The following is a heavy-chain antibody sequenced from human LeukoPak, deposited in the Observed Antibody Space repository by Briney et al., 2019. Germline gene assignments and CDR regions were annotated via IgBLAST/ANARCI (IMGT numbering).Heavy chain of an antibody. CDR2: IESNGNEK. CDR3: ARGVTSWPQGPYHFDY. V-gene: IGHV3-30*02. Sequence: GGSLRLSCAVSGFTFSDYTMNWVRQAPGKGLEWVASIESNGNEKYSSDSLKDRFTISRDNSKNTLYLQLNTVRPEDTAVFYCARGVTSWPQGPYHFDYWGQGTLVTVSS. J-gene: IGHJ4*02. D-gene: IGHD2-2*01. CDR1: GFTFSDYT.